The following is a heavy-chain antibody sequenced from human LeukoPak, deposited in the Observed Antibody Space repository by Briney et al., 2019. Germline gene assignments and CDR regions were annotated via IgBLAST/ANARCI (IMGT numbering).Heavy chain of an antibody. Sequence: PKASVKVSCKASGYTFTSYDINWVRQATGQGLEWMGWMNPNSGNTGYAQKFQGRVAMTRNTSISTAYMELSSLRSEDTAVYYCARGSLLLWFGELPSNNWFDPWGQGTLVTVSS. CDR1: GYTFTSYD. V-gene: IGHV1-8*01. D-gene: IGHD3-10*01. CDR3: ARGSLLLWFGELPSNNWFDP. CDR2: MNPNSGNT. J-gene: IGHJ5*02.